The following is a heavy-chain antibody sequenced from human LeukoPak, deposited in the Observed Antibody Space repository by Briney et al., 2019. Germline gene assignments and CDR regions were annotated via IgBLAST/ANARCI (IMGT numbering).Heavy chain of an antibody. J-gene: IGHJ4*02. Sequence: SETLSLTCTVSGGSISSYYWSWIRQPAGKGLEWIGHIYISGSTNYNPSLKSRVTMSVDTSKNQFSLKLSSVTAADTAVYYCARMNYYGSGSYTDYWGQGTLVTVSS. CDR1: GGSISSYY. D-gene: IGHD3-10*01. CDR2: IYISGST. CDR3: ARMNYYGSGSYTDY. V-gene: IGHV4-4*07.